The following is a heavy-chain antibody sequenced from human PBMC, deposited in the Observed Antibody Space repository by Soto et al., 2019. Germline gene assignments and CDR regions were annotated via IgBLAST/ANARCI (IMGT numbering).Heavy chain of an antibody. J-gene: IGHJ6*02. CDR3: ARDKGSGAGMGMNYYYGMDG. CDR2: IIPIFGTA. CDR1: GGTFSSYA. Sequence: GASVKVSCKASGGTFSSYAISWVRQAPGQGLEWMGGIIPIFGTANYAQKFQGRVTITADESTSTAYMELSSLRSEDTAVYYCARDKGSGAGMGMNYYYGMDGWGQGTTVTVSS. D-gene: IGHD6-19*01. V-gene: IGHV1-69*13.